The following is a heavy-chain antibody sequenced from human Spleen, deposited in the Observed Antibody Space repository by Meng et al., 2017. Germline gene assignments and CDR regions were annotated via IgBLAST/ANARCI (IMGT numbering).Heavy chain of an antibody. V-gene: IGHV1-18*01. CDR2: FVSNADT. Sequence: QAQLLQSGAEVKRPGASVWVSCKASHYTSATYGISWFRQAPGQGLEWVGWFVSNADTYPAQKFQGRVTMTRDTHTSTDFLELRSLRFDDTAIYYCARGTPGRSYSDYWGQGTLVTVS. CDR3: ARGTPGRSYSDY. CDR1: HYTSATYG. D-gene: IGHD3-10*01. J-gene: IGHJ4*02.